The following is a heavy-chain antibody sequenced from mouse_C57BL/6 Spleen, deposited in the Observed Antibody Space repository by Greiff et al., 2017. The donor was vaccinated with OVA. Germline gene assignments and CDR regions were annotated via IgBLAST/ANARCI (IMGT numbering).Heavy chain of an antibody. CDR3: ATSHYYDHAYWYFDV. V-gene: IGHV1-55*01. J-gene: IGHJ1*03. Sequence: QVQLQQPGAELVKPGASVKMSCKASGYTFTSYWITWVKQRPGQGLEWIGDIYPGSGSTNYNEKFKSKATLTVDTSSSTAYMQLSSLTSEDSAVYYCATSHYYDHAYWYFDVWGTGTTVTVSS. CDR1: GYTFTSYW. D-gene: IGHD2-4*01. CDR2: IYPGSGST.